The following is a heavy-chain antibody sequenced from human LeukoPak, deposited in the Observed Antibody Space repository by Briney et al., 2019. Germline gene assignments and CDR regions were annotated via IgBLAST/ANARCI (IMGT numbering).Heavy chain of an antibody. CDR2: IYYSGST. Sequence: SSETLSLTCTVSGGSISSYYWSWIRQAPGKGLEWIGYIYYSGSTNYNPSLKSRVTISVDTSKNQFSLKLSSVTAADTAVYYCARYIFLEWFSVGNYMDVWGKGTTVTVSS. J-gene: IGHJ6*03. CDR3: ARYIFLEWFSVGNYMDV. V-gene: IGHV4-59*01. CDR1: GGSISSYY. D-gene: IGHD3-3*01.